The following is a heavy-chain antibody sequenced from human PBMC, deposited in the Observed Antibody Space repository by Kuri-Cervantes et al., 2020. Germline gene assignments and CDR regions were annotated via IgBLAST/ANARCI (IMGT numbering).Heavy chain of an antibody. V-gene: IGHV3-30-3*01. Sequence: GESLKTSCAASGFAFSSYAMHWVRQAPGKGLEWVAVISYDGSNKYYADSVKGRFTISRDNSKNTLYLQMNSLRAEDTAVYYCARGHHDYIWGSYGIDYWGQGTLVTVSS. CDR2: ISYDGSNK. CDR1: GFAFSSYA. CDR3: ARGHHDYIWGSYGIDY. D-gene: IGHD3-16*01. J-gene: IGHJ4*02.